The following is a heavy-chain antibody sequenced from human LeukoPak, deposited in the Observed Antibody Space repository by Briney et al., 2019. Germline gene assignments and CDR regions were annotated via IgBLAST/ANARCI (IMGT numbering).Heavy chain of an antibody. V-gene: IGHV3-74*01. J-gene: IGHJ4*02. D-gene: IGHD6-19*01. CDR1: GFTFSGHW. CDR3: TRSGYSNGYDY. CDR2: IIPDGSAT. Sequence: PGGSLRLSCAASGFTFSGHWMHCVRQVPGKGLVAVSRIIPDGSATGYADSVKGRFTISRDNAKNTLYLEMNSLTAEDTALYYCTRSGYSNGYDYWGQGTLVTVSS.